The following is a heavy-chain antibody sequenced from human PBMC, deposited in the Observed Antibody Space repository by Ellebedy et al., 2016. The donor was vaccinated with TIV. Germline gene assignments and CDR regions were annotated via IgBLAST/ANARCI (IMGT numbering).Heavy chain of an antibody. J-gene: IGHJ5*02. V-gene: IGHV3-33*01. CDR2: IWHDGYHK. D-gene: IGHD6-13*01. Sequence: GGSLRLSXVASEFPLYSYGIHWVRQAPGKGLEWVATIWHDGYHKYYADSVKGRFTISRDNAKNSLYLHLNSLRVEDTAVYHCARDVAAPGIPDWFAPWGQGTLVTVSS. CDR1: EFPLYSYG. CDR3: ARDVAAPGIPDWFAP.